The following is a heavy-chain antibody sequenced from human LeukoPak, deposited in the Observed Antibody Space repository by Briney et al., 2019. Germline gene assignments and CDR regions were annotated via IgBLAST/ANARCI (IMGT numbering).Heavy chain of an antibody. Sequence: KPSETLSLTCTVSGGSISSYYWGWIRQPPGKGLEWIGSIYYSGSTYYNPSLKSRVTISVDTSKNQFSLKLSSVTAADTAVYYCASSLYCSGGSCYGAFDIWGQGTMVTVSS. CDR2: IYYSGST. J-gene: IGHJ3*02. CDR3: ASSLYCSGGSCYGAFDI. CDR1: GGSISSYY. V-gene: IGHV4-39*01. D-gene: IGHD2-15*01.